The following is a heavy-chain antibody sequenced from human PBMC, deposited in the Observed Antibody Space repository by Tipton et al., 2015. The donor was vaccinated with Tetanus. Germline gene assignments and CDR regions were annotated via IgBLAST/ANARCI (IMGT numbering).Heavy chain of an antibody. CDR3: AGDPPQSGFAFAV. D-gene: IGHD6-25*01. J-gene: IGHJ3*01. CDR2: LWYDGSNK. V-gene: IGHV3-33*01. Sequence: SLRLSCAASGFNFRTYAMHWVRQSPGKMLEWVAFLWYDGSNKHYGDSVKGRFSISRDNSENTLYLQMDSLRAEDTATYYCAGDPPQSGFAFAVWGQGTMVTVSS. CDR1: GFNFRTYA.